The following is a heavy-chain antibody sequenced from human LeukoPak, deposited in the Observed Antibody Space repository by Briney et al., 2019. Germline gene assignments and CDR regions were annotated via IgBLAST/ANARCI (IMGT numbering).Heavy chain of an antibody. CDR3: ARDRGSFEFDY. V-gene: IGHV1-2*04. J-gene: IGHJ4*02. CDR1: GYTFTGYY. Sequence: ASVKVSCKASGYTFTGYYMHWVRQAPGQGLEWMGWINPNSGGTNYAQKIQGWVTMTRDTSISTAYMELSRLRSDDTAVYYCARDRGSFEFDYWGQGTLVTVSS. D-gene: IGHD1-26*01. CDR2: INPNSGGT.